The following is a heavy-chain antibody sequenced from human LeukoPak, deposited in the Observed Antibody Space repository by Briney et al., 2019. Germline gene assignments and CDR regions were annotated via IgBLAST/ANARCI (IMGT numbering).Heavy chain of an antibody. J-gene: IGHJ4*02. V-gene: IGHV3-7*03. CDR2: IKQDGSEK. D-gene: IGHD2-2*01. CDR1: GFTFSSYW. Sequence: GGSPRLSCAASGFTFSSYWMSWVRQAPGKGLEWVANIKQDGSEKYYVDSVKGRFTISRDNAKNSLYLLMSSLRAEDTAVYYCAKGVYGYADYALLDYWGQGTLVTVSS. CDR3: AKGVYGYADYALLDY.